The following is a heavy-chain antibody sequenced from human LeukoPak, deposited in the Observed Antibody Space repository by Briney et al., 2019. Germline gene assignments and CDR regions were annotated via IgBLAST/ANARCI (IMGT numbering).Heavy chain of an antibody. D-gene: IGHD4-23*01. CDR3: ATLTGGDDAFDI. V-gene: IGHV4-59*01. Sequence: SETLSLTCTVSGGSISGYYWSWLRQPPGKGLEWIGYIYYSGSTNYNPSLKSRVTISIDTSKNQFSLKLSSVTAADTAVYYCATLTGGDDAFDIWGQGTMVTVSS. CDR1: GGSISGYY. J-gene: IGHJ3*02. CDR2: IYYSGST.